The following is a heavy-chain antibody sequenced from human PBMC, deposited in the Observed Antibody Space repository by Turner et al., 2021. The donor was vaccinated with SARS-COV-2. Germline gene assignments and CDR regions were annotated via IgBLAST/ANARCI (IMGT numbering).Heavy chain of an antibody. J-gene: IGHJ4*02. CDR3: AKDGAPFLLYFGGPTFYFDY. Sequence: VQLVESGGRVVQPGRSLRLSCAAPGFTFSGYGMHWVRRARGKGLEWVAVISYDGSNKCYADSVKGRFTISRDNSKNTLYLKMTSLRAEDTAVYYCAKDGAPFLLYFGGPTFYFDYWGQGTLVTVSS. D-gene: IGHD3-10*01. CDR2: ISYDGSNK. CDR1: GFTFSGYG. V-gene: IGHV3-30*18.